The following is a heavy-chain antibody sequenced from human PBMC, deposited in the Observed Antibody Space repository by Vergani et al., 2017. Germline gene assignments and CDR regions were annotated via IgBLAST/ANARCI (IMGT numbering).Heavy chain of an antibody. J-gene: IGHJ4*02. D-gene: IGHD6-13*01. CDR2: IYSGGST. Sequence: EVQLVESGGGLVQPGGSLKLSCAVSGFTVSSNYMSWVRQAPGKGLEWVSVIYSGGSTYYADSVTGRFTISRDNSKNTLYLQMTSLRAEDTAVYYCARGSIAARGRGGYWGQGTLVTVSS. V-gene: IGHV3-66*01. CDR3: ARGSIAARGRGGY. CDR1: GFTVSSNY.